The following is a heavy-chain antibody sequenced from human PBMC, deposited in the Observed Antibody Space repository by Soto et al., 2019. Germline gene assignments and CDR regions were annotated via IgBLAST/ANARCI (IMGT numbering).Heavy chain of an antibody. V-gene: IGHV1-69*13. CDR1: GVTARNYV. J-gene: IGHJ2*01. CDR3: AREGALRAYRYFDL. Sequence: SVKVSCKASGVTARNYVVSWVRQAPGQGLEWMGGITPILGTTNYARQFQGRVTISADESTSTAHMELSSLRSEDTAVYYCAREGALRAYRYFDLWGRGTRVTVSS. CDR2: ITPILGTT. D-gene: IGHD3-16*01.